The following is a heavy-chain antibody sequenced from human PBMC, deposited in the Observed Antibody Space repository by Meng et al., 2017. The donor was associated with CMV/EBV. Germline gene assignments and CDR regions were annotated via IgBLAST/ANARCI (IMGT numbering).Heavy chain of an antibody. CDR3: ARGRYDFWSGYYAKGGRYYYYGMDV. Sequence: SVHVPCKASVGTFSSYAISWVRQAPGQGLEWMGGIIPTLGIANHAQKFQGRVTITADKSTSTAYMELSSLRSEDTAVYYCARGRYDFWSGYYAKGGRYYYYGMDVWGQGTTVTVSS. D-gene: IGHD3-3*01. CDR2: IIPTLGIA. J-gene: IGHJ6*02. V-gene: IGHV1-69*10. CDR1: VGTFSSYA.